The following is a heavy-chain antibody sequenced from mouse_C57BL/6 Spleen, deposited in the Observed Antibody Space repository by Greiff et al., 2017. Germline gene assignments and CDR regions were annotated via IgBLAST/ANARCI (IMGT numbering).Heavy chain of an antibody. CDR3: ARSRGYGSSYDYFDY. D-gene: IGHD1-1*01. V-gene: IGHV1-80*01. J-gene: IGHJ2*01. CDR1: GYAFSSYW. CDR2: IYPGDGDT. Sequence: QVQLQQSGAELVKPGASVKISCKASGYAFSSYWMNWVKQRPGKGLEWIGQIYPGDGDTNYNGKFKGKATLTADKSSSTAYMQLSSLTSEDSAVYFCARSRGYGSSYDYFDYWGQGTTLTVSS.